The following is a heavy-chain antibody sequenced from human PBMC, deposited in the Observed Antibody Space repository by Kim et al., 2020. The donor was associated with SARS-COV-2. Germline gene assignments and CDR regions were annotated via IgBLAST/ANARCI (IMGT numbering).Heavy chain of an antibody. CDR1: GFTFSSYA. V-gene: IGHV3-23*01. D-gene: IGHD3-16*02. CDR2: ISGSGGST. J-gene: IGHJ4*02. Sequence: GGSLRLSCAASGFTFSSYAMSWVRQAPGKGLEWVSAISGSGGSTYYADSVKGRFTISRDNSKNTLYLQMNSLRAEDTAVYYCAKARESRIGPDKYYFDYWGQGTLVTVSS. CDR3: AKARESRIGPDKYYFDY.